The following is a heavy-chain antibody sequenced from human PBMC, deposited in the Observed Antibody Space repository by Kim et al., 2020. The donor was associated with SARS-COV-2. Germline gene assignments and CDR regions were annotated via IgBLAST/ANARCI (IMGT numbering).Heavy chain of an antibody. V-gene: IGHV3-7*04. CDR3: SRGEDLLGYYDFVLYDYG. CDR1: GFTFSTYC. D-gene: IGHD3-9*01. CDR2: IVEDGITK. J-gene: IGHJ6*01. Sequence: GGSLRLSCAASGFTFSTYCMNWVRQAPGKGREWVANIVEDGITKYYADSVKGRFTISRDNAKNSLYRQINSLRAEDTALYYLSRGEDLLGYYDFVLYDYG.